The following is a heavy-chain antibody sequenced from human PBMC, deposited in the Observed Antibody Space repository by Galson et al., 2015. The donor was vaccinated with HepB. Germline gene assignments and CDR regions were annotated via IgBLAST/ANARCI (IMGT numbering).Heavy chain of an antibody. J-gene: IGHJ4*02. CDR2: IWYDGFNK. Sequence: SLRLSCAASGFTFNSYGIHWVRQAPGKGLEWVAVIWYDGFNKYYADSVKGRFTISRDNSKNTLYLQMNSLRAEDTAVYYCARDSGDVYNYCDYWGQGTLVTVSS. CDR3: ARDSGDVYNYCDY. V-gene: IGHV3-33*01. CDR1: GFTFNSYG. D-gene: IGHD5-24*01.